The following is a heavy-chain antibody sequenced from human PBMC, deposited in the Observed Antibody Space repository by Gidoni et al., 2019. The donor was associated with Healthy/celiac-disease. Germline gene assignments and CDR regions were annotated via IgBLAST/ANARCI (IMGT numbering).Heavy chain of an antibody. CDR3: ARHPGPTVIDY. Sequence: QVQLQESGPGLVKPSETLSLTCTVSGGSISSYYWSWIRQPPGKGLEWIGYIYYSGSTNYNPSLKSRVTISVDTSKNQFSLKLSSVTAADTAVYYCARHPGPTVIDYWGQGTLVTVSS. V-gene: IGHV4-59*08. D-gene: IGHD4-17*01. J-gene: IGHJ4*02. CDR1: GGSISSYY. CDR2: IYYSGST.